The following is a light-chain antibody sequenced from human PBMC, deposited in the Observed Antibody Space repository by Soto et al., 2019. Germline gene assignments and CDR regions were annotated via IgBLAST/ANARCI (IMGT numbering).Light chain of an antibody. CDR2: DAS. V-gene: IGKV3-15*01. CDR3: QQYNNWWT. CDR1: QSVSSY. Sequence: ELVLTQSPATLSLSPGERATLSCRASQSVSSYLAWYQQKPGQAPRLLIYDASTRATGIPARFSGSGSGTEFTLTISSLQSEDFAVYYCQQYNNWWTFGQGTKVDIK. J-gene: IGKJ1*01.